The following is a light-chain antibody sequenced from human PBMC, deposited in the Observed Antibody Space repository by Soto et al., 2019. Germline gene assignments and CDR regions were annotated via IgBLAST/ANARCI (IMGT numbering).Light chain of an antibody. CDR3: NSFTSSSTFV. CDR1: SSDVGGYNY. V-gene: IGLV2-14*01. CDR2: EVS. J-gene: IGLJ1*01. Sequence: QSALTQPASVSGSPGQSITISCTGTSSDVGGYNYVSWYQQHPGNAPKLMIYEVSNRPSGVSNRFSGSRSGNTASLTISGLQYEDEAEYYCNSFTSSSTFVFGTGTKVTVL.